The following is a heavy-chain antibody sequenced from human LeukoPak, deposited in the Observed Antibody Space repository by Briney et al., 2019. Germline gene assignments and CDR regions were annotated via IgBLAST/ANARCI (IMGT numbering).Heavy chain of an antibody. CDR3: ARGTRRYYDGSGYYYGEFDY. J-gene: IGHJ4*02. V-gene: IGHV4-59*01. CDR2: VFYSGST. Sequence: SETLSLTCTVSDDSIKNYFWTWIRQSPGKGLEWIGYVFYSGSTSYNPSPRSRLTMSVDTSKSQFSLNLKSVTAADTAVYYCARGTRRYYDGSGYYYGEFDYWGQGILVTVSS. CDR1: DDSIKNYF. D-gene: IGHD3-22*01.